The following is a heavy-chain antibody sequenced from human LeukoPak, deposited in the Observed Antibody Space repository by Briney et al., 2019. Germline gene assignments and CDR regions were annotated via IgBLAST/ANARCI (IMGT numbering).Heavy chain of an antibody. CDR3: ARLGIYDLSRFDP. Sequence: SETLSLTCAVSGYSISSGYYWGWIRPPPGKGLEWIGSIYHSGSTYYNPSLKSRVTISVDTSKNQFSLKLSSVTAADTAVYYCARLGIYDLSRFDPWGQGTLVTVSS. CDR1: GYSISSGYY. D-gene: IGHD3-3*01. V-gene: IGHV4-38-2*01. J-gene: IGHJ5*02. CDR2: IYHSGST.